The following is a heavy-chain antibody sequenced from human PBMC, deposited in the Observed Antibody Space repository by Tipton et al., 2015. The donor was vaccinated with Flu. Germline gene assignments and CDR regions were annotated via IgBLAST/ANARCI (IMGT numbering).Heavy chain of an antibody. Sequence: GLVKPSETLSLICAVSDYSISSGYYWGWVRQPPGKGLEWIGCISHSGRTYYNPSLKSRVTISVDTAKNQFSQRLSSVTAADTAVYYCARSTYYCGSGSADYWGQGTLVTVSS. V-gene: IGHV4-38-2*01. J-gene: IGHJ4*02. D-gene: IGHD3-10*01. CDR1: DYSISSGYY. CDR3: ARSTYYCGSGSADY. CDR2: ISHSGRT.